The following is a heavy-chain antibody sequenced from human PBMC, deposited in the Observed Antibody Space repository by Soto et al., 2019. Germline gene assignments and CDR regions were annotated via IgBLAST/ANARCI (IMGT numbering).Heavy chain of an antibody. Sequence: SGPTLVKPTQTLTLTCTFSGFSLSTSGVGVGWIRQPPGKALEWLALIYWNDDKRYSPSLKSRLTINKDTSNNQVVLTMTNMDPVDTATYYCAHRLGYSYGSDAFDIWGQGTMVTVSS. CDR1: GFSLSTSGVG. CDR3: AHRLGYSYGSDAFDI. D-gene: IGHD5-18*01. V-gene: IGHV2-5*01. J-gene: IGHJ3*02. CDR2: IYWNDDK.